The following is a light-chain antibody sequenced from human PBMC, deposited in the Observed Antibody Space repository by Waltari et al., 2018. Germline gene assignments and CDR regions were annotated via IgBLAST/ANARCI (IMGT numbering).Light chain of an antibody. CDR2: GAS. J-gene: IGKJ1*01. CDR1: QGVGRS. CDR3: QHYVRLPVT. V-gene: IGKV3-20*01. Sequence: EIVLTQSPGTLSLSPGERATLSCRASQGVGRSFAWYQQKPGQAPRLLIYGASSRATDVPNRFSGSGSWTDFSLTISRLESEDFAVYYCQHYVRLPVTFGQGTKVEIK.